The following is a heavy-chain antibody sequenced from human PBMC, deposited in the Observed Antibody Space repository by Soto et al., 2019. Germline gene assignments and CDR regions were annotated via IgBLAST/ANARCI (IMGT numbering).Heavy chain of an antibody. Sequence: GGSLRLSCAASGFTFSNYAMSWVRQAPGKGLEWVSVISGSGSSTYYADSVKGRFTISRDNSKNTLYLQMNSLRAEDTAVYYCAKDSLVYCSGDSCYSRVPFDYWGQGTLVTVSS. CDR2: ISGSGSST. D-gene: IGHD2-15*01. J-gene: IGHJ4*02. CDR1: GFTFSNYA. CDR3: AKDSLVYCSGDSCYSRVPFDY. V-gene: IGHV3-23*01.